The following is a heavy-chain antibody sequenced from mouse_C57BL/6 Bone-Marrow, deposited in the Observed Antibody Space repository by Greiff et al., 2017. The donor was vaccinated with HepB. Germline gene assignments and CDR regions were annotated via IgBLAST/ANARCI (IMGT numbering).Heavy chain of an antibody. V-gene: IGHV2-6-1*01. Sequence: VQLKESGPGLVAPSQSLSITCTVSGFSLTSYGVHWVRQPPGKGLEWLVVIWSDGSTTYNSALKSRLSISKDNSKSQVFLKMNSLQTDDTAMYYCARHGDYDYDVNAMDYWGQGTSVTVSS. CDR2: IWSDGST. J-gene: IGHJ4*01. CDR1: GFSLTSYG. CDR3: ARHGDYDYDVNAMDY. D-gene: IGHD2-4*01.